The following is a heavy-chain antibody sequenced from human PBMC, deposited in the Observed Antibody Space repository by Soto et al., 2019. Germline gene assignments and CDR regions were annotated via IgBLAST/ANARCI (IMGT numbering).Heavy chain of an antibody. CDR3: ARDKSSGWARFDP. CDR1: GFTVSSNC. Sequence: PGGSLRLSYAASGFTVSSNCMSWVRQAPGKGLEWVSVIYSGGSTYYADSVKGRFTISRDNSKNTLYLQMNSLRAEDTAVYYCARDKSSGWARFDPWGQGTLVTVSS. D-gene: IGHD6-19*01. J-gene: IGHJ5*02. CDR2: IYSGGST. V-gene: IGHV3-66*01.